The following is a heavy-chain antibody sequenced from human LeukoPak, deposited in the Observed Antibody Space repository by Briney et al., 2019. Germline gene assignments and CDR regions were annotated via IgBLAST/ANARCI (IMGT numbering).Heavy chain of an antibody. CDR1: GYTFTSYS. Sequence: GASVKVSCKASGYTFTSYSISWVRQAPGQGLEWMGWISAYNGNTNYAQKLQGRVTMTTDTSTSTAYMELRSLRSDDTAVYYCARGSDYYDSSGYKVGVYYFDYWGQGTLVTVSS. V-gene: IGHV1-18*01. D-gene: IGHD3-22*01. CDR3: ARGSDYYDSSGYKVGVYYFDY. J-gene: IGHJ4*02. CDR2: ISAYNGNT.